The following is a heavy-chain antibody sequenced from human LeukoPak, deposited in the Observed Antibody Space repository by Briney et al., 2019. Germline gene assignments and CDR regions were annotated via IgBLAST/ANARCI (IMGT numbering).Heavy chain of an antibody. CDR1: GFSFRSYE. V-gene: IGHV3-48*03. J-gene: IGHJ5*02. Sequence: GGSLGLSCAASGFSFRSYEMNWVRQAPGKGLEWVSYVSSGAGTIYYADSVKGRFTISRDDAKNSVYLQMNNLRVEDTAVYYCARDAADSNFLNWSDPWGQGTLVIVSS. CDR2: VSSGAGTI. D-gene: IGHD4-11*01. CDR3: ARDAADSNFLNWSDP.